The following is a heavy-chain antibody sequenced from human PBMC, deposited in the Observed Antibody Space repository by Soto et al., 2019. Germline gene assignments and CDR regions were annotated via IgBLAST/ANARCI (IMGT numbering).Heavy chain of an antibody. CDR2: IWYDGSNK. D-gene: IGHD6-13*01. CDR3: ARKLAAAGTNWFDP. CDR1: GFTFRSYG. J-gene: IGHJ5*02. Sequence: GGSLRLSCAASGFTFRSYGMHWVRQAPGKGLEWVAVIWYDGSNKYYADSVKGRFTISRDNSKNTLYLQMNSLRAEDTAVYYCARKLAAAGTNWFDPWGQGTLVTVSS. V-gene: IGHV3-33*01.